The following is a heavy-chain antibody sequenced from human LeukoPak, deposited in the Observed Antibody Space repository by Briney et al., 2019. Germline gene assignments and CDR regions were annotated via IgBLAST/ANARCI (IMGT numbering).Heavy chain of an antibody. CDR2: INPNSGGT. CDR1: GYTFTGYY. D-gene: IGHD6-19*01. J-gene: IGHJ4*02. V-gene: IGHV1-2*02. CDR3: ARLYAGSGSPHYFDY. Sequence: ASVKVSCKASGYTFTGYYLFWVRQAPGQGLEWMGWINPNSGGTNYAQRFQGRVTMTWDTSISTASINTAYMELSRLRSDDTAVYYCARLYAGSGSPHYFDYWGQGTLVTVSS.